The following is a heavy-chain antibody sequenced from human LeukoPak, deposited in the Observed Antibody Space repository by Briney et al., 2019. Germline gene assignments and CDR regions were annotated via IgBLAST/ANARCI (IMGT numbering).Heavy chain of an antibody. CDR2: ISYDGSNK. J-gene: IGHJ5*02. V-gene: IGHV3-30*04. D-gene: IGHD5-18*01. Sequence: PGGSLRLSCAASGFTFSSYAMHWVRQAPGKGLEWVAVISYDGSNKYYADSVKGRFTISRDNSKNTLYLQMNSLRAEDTAVYYCAREIQLSRRKNWFDPWGQGTLVTVSS. CDR3: AREIQLSRRKNWFDP. CDR1: GFTFSSYA.